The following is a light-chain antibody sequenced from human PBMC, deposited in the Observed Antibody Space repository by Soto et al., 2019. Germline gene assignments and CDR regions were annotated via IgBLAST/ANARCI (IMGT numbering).Light chain of an antibody. CDR1: QGISNY. Sequence: AIRMTQSPSSLSASTGDRVTITCRASQGISNYLAWYQQKPGKAPKLLIYAASTLQSGVPSRFSGSGSGTDFTLTISCLQSEDFAAYYCHQYYSYPPTFGQGTKVEIK. J-gene: IGKJ1*01. CDR3: HQYYSYPPT. V-gene: IGKV1-8*01. CDR2: AAS.